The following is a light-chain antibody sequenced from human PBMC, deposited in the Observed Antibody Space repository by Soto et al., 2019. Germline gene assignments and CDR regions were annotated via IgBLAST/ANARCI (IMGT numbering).Light chain of an antibody. V-gene: IGLV1-40*01. J-gene: IGLJ2*01. CDR2: GNN. CDR3: QSYDSSLSGVV. CDR1: SSNIGAGSD. Sequence: QSVLTQPPSVSGAPGQRVTISCTGSSSNIGAGSDVHWYQQLPGTAPKLLIYGNNNRPSGVPDRFSGSKSGTSASLAIAGLRAEDEADYYCQSYDSSLSGVVFGGGTKLTVL.